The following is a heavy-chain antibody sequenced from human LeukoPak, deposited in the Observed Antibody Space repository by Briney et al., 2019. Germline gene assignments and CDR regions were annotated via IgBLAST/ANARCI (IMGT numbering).Heavy chain of an antibody. CDR1: GGSISSGGYY. CDR2: IYYSGST. J-gene: IGHJ4*02. D-gene: IGHD5-24*01. CDR3: ARVRREEMATITRNYFDY. V-gene: IGHV4-31*03. Sequence: SETLSLTCTVSGGSISSGGYYWSWIRQHPGKGLEWIGYIYYSGSTYYNPSLKSRVTISVDTSKNQFSLKLSSVTAADTAVYYCARVRREEMATITRNYFDYWAREPWSPSPQ.